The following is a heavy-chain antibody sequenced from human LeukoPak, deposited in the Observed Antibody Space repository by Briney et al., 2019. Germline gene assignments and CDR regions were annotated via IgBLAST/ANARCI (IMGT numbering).Heavy chain of an antibody. Sequence: SQTLSLTCTVSGGSISSGGYCWSWIRQHPGKGLEWIGYIYYSGSTYYNPSLKSRVTISVDTSKNQFSLKLSSVTAADTAVYYCAREPSAGGTTATHYYYGMDVWGQGTTVTVSS. CDR1: GGSISSGGYC. D-gene: IGHD3-16*01. CDR2: IYYSGST. J-gene: IGHJ6*02. V-gene: IGHV4-31*03. CDR3: AREPSAGGTTATHYYYGMDV.